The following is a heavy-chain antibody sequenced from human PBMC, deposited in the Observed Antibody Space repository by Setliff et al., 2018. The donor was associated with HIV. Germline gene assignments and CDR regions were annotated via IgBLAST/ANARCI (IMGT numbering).Heavy chain of an antibody. CDR3: ARRTYYYDSSGYYFNYYYMDV. D-gene: IGHD3-22*01. J-gene: IGHJ6*03. V-gene: IGHV4-61*09. CDR1: GGSISSGSYY. CDR2: IYTSGST. Sequence: SETLSLTCTVSGGSISSGSYYWSWIRQPAGKGLEWIGHIYTSGSTNYNPSLKSRVTISVDTSKNQFSLKLSSVTAADTAVYYCARRTYYYDSSGYYFNYYYMDVWGKGTTVTVSS.